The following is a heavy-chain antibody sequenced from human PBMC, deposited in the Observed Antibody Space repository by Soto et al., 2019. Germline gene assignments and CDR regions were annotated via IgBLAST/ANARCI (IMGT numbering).Heavy chain of an antibody. CDR1: GFTFRSYG. J-gene: IGHJ4*02. Sequence: QVQLVESGGGVVQPGRSLRLSCAASGFTFRSYGMQWVRQAPGKGLEWVAVVSKEGSTKYYADSVKGRFTISRDNSENTLYLKMNSLRPEDTAVYYCAKEGSGYYWDLDYWGQGTLVTVSS. D-gene: IGHD3-22*01. CDR3: AKEGSGYYWDLDY. V-gene: IGHV3-30*18. CDR2: VSKEGSTK.